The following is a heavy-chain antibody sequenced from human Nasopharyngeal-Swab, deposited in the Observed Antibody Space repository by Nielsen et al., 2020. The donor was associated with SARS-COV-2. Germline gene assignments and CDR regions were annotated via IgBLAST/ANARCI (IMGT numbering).Heavy chain of an antibody. D-gene: IGHD2-8*01. Sequence: VSVKVSCKASGYTFTGYYMHWVRQAPGQGLEWMGWINPNSGGTNYAQKFQGWVTMTRDTSISTAYMELSRLRSDDTAVYYCARGGKYNVLMVYAPQVGWFDPWGQGTLVTVSS. CDR1: GYTFTGYY. CDR3: ARGGKYNVLMVYAPQVGWFDP. V-gene: IGHV1-2*04. J-gene: IGHJ5*02. CDR2: INPNSGGT.